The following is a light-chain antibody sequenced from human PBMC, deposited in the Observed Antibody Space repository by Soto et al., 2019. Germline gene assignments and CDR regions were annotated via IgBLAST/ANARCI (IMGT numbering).Light chain of an antibody. Sequence: EIVLTQSPGTLSLSPGERATLSCRASQSVASSYLAWYQQKPGQAPRLLIYGASTRAAGIPTRFSGSGSGTEFTLTISSLQSEDSALYYCQQYNWWPWTFGQGTKVDIK. J-gene: IGKJ1*01. CDR2: GAS. CDR1: QSVASSY. V-gene: IGKV3-15*01. CDR3: QQYNWWPWT.